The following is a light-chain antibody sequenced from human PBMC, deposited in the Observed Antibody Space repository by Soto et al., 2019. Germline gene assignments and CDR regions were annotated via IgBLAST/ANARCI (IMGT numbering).Light chain of an antibody. J-gene: IGLJ3*02. CDR1: SSDVGAYNL. CDR2: EGS. CDR3: CSYAGSRTFV. Sequence: QSALTQPASVSVSPEQSITISCTGTSSDVGAYNLVSWYQQHPGKAPRLIIYEGSKRPSGISHRFSGSKSDNTASLTISGLRAEDEAHYHCCSYAGSRTFVFGGGTKLTVL. V-gene: IGLV2-23*01.